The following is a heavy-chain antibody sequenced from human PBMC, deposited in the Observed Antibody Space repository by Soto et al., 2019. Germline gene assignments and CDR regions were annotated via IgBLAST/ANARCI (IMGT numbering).Heavy chain of an antibody. Sequence: LSLTCTVSGGSISSYYWSWIRQPPGKGLEWIGYIYYSGSTNYNPSLKSRVTISVDTSKNQFSLKLSSVTAADTAVYYCAGYDSSGYYRFDYWGQGTLVTVSS. D-gene: IGHD3-22*01. CDR1: GGSISSYY. V-gene: IGHV4-59*01. J-gene: IGHJ4*02. CDR3: AGYDSSGYYRFDY. CDR2: IYYSGST.